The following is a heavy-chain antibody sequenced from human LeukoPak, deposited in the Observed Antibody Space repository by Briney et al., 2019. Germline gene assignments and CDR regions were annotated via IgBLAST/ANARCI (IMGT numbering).Heavy chain of an antibody. J-gene: IGHJ4*02. V-gene: IGHV1-2*02. D-gene: IGHD2-2*01. CDR3: ARSGIVVVPAAIREFDY. CDR1: GYTFTGYY. CDR2: INPNSDGT. Sequence: ASVKVSCKASGYTFTGYYMHWVRQAPGQGLEWMGWINPNSDGTNYAQKFQGRVTMTRDTSISTAYMELSRLRSDDTAVYYCARSGIVVVPAAIREFDYWGQGTLVTVSS.